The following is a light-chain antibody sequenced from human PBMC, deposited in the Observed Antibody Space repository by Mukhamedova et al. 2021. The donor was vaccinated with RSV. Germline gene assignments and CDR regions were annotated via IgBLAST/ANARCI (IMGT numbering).Light chain of an antibody. Sequence: DISNYLAWFQQRSGKPPKSLIYAASTLQNGVPSNFTASGSGTDFTLTITSLQPEDFPPYYCQRYSSYPLTFGGGTKLEIK. V-gene: IGKV1-16*02. CDR2: AAS. CDR1: DISNY. CDR3: QRYSSYPLT. J-gene: IGKJ4*01.